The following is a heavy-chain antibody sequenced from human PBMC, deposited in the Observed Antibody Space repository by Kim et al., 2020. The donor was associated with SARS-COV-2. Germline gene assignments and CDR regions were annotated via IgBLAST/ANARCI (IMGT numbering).Heavy chain of an antibody. Sequence: GGSLRLSCAASGFTFNTYGMHWVRQAPGKGLEWVAVISYDANNKYYVDSVKGRFTISRDNSKNMLYLQMNSLRIEDTAVYYCAKSFSGSYFGYDYWGQGTLVTVSS. CDR1: GFTFNTYG. J-gene: IGHJ4*02. V-gene: IGHV3-30*18. D-gene: IGHD1-26*01. CDR3: AKSFSGSYFGYDY. CDR2: ISYDANNK.